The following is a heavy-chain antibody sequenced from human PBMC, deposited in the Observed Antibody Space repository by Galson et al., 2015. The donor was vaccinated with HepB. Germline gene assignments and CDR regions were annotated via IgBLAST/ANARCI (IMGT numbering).Heavy chain of an antibody. V-gene: IGHV1-18*04. Sequence: VKVSCKASGYTFTSYGTSWVRQAPGQGLEWMGWISAYNGNTNYAQKLQGRVTMTTDTSTSTAYMELRSLRSDDTAVYYCASMGAMGVVVPGSMDVWGQGTTVTVSS. J-gene: IGHJ6*02. D-gene: IGHD2-2*01. CDR2: ISAYNGNT. CDR3: ASMGAMGVVVPGSMDV. CDR1: GYTFTSYG.